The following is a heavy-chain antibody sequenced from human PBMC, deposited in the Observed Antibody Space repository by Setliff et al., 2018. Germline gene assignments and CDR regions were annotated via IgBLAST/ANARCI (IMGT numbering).Heavy chain of an antibody. V-gene: IGHV3-21*01. CDR3: ASAGHSGSWFPFDAFHI. CDR1: GFTFSTHS. J-gene: IGHJ3*02. CDR2: ISRSSTYI. Sequence: PGGSLRLSCAASGFTFSTHSMNWVRQAPGKGLEWVSSISRSSTYIYYADSMKGRFTISRDNAKNSLYLQMNSLRAEDTAVYYCASAGHSGSWFPFDAFHIWGRGTMVTV. D-gene: IGHD6-13*01.